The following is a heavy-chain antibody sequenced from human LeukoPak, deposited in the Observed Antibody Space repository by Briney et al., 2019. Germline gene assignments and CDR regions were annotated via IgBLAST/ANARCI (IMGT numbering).Heavy chain of an antibody. D-gene: IGHD3-3*01. CDR1: GYTFTSYD. Sequence: ASVKVSCKASGYTFTSYDINWVRQATGQGLEWMGWMNPNSGNTGYAQKFQGRVTITRNTSISTAYMELSSLRAEDTAVYYCARDRGPPYYDFWSGYYTTYYYYYMDVWGKGTTVTVSS. CDR2: MNPNSGNT. CDR3: ARDRGPPYYDFWSGYYTTYYYYYMDV. J-gene: IGHJ6*03. V-gene: IGHV1-8*03.